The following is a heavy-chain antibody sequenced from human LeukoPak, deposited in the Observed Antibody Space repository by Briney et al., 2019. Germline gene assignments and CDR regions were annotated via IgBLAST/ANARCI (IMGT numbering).Heavy chain of an antibody. V-gene: IGHV3-23*01. CDR2: LSDAGVRI. D-gene: IGHD6-6*01. CDR3: ANTHCDSSPIVWNF. CDR1: GFTFRNYG. J-gene: IGHJ4*02. Sequence: RPGGSLRLSCIASGFTFRNYGMSWVRQAPGKGLEWVSGLSDAGVRIFCSDSVKGRFTISRDNSKNTLYLQMDSLRAEDTAVYYCANTHCDSSPIVWNFWGQGTLVTVSS.